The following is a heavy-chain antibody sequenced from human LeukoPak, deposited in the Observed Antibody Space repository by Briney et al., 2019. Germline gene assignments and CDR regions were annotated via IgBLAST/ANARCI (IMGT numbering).Heavy chain of an antibody. D-gene: IGHD6-13*01. J-gene: IGHJ4*02. V-gene: IGHV4-39*01. Sequence: SETLSLTCTVYGGSFSDFHWAWIRQPPGKGLGWMGSVDYSGTTYYNPYLKSRVTISVDTSKNQFSLKLSSVTAADTSVYYCARLLAAAKTDYFDYWGQGILVTVSS. CDR1: GGSFSDFH. CDR3: ARLLAAAKTDYFDY. CDR2: VDYSGTT.